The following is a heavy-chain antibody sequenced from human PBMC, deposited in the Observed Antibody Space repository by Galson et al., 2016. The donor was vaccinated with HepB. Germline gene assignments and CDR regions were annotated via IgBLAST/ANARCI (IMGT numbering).Heavy chain of an antibody. CDR2: IWYDGSES. V-gene: IGHV3-30*18. J-gene: IGHJ4*02. D-gene: IGHD2/OR15-2a*01. CDR3: AKRHEYCPPVGCSVDY. CDR1: GFSFHRFG. Sequence: SLRLSCAASGFSFHRFGMHWVRQAPGKRLEWVAVIWYDGSESEYLDSVQGRFTVSRDNSKKTLYLQMSSLRVDDTAVYFCAKRHEYCPPVGCSVDYWGQGTLVSVSS.